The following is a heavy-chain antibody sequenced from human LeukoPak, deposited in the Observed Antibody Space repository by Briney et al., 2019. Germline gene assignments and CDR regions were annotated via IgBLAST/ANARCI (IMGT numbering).Heavy chain of an antibody. Sequence: PGGSLRLSCAASGFTFSSYAMSWVRQAPGKGLEWVSSISSSSSYIYYADSVKGRFTISRDNAKNSLYLQMNSLRAEDTAVYYCARLGDDDAFDIWGQGTMVTVSS. CDR1: GFTFSSYA. J-gene: IGHJ3*02. CDR3: ARLGDDDAFDI. V-gene: IGHV3-21*01. D-gene: IGHD2-21*02. CDR2: ISSSSSYI.